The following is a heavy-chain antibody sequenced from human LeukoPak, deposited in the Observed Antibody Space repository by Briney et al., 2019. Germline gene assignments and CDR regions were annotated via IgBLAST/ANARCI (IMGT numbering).Heavy chain of an antibody. V-gene: IGHV3-23*01. D-gene: IGHD3-10*01. Sequence: GGSLRLSCAASGFTFSSYAMSWVRQAPGKGLEWVSAIRGSGGSTYYADSVKGRFTISRDNSKNTLYLQMNSLRAEDTAVYYCAKVRVRGVTHDAFDIWGQGTMVTVSS. CDR2: IRGSGGST. CDR3: AKVRVRGVTHDAFDI. J-gene: IGHJ3*02. CDR1: GFTFSSYA.